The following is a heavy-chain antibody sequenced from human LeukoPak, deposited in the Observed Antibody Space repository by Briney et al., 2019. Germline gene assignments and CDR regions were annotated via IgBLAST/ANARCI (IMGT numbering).Heavy chain of an antibody. V-gene: IGHV3-15*01. CDR1: GFTFSNAW. D-gene: IGHD4-17*01. Sequence: GGSLRLSCAASGFTFSNAWMSWVRQAPGKGLEWVGRIKSKTDGGTTDYAAPVKGRFTISRDDPKNTLYLQMNSLKTEDTAVYYCTTDWGRPDYGDYAGYWGQGTLVTVSS. CDR3: TTDWGRPDYGDYAGY. J-gene: IGHJ4*02. CDR2: IKSKTDGGTT.